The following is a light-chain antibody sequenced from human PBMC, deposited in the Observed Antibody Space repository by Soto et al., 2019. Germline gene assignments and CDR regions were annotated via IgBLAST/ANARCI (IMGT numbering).Light chain of an antibody. J-gene: IGKJ5*01. CDR2: AAS. CDR1: QSISSY. Sequence: DIQMTQSPSSLSASVGDRVTITCRASQSISSYLNWYQQKPGKAPKLLIYAASSLQSGVPSRLSGSGSGTDFTLTISSLQPEDFATYYCQQSLSKFLNTFGQGTRLEIK. CDR3: QQSLSKFLNT. V-gene: IGKV1-39*01.